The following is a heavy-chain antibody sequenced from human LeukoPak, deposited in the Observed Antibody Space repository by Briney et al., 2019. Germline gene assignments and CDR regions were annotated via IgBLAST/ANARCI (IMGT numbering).Heavy chain of an antibody. D-gene: IGHD6-13*01. CDR3: AKDAQGAAGTFWFDP. CDR1: GFTFDDYA. Sequence: GGSLRLSCAASGFTFDDYAMHWVREAPGKGLEWVSGISWNRGSIGYADSVKGRFTISRDNAKNSLYLQMNSLRAEDTALYYCAKDAQGAAGTFWFDPWGQGTLVTVSS. CDR2: ISWNRGSI. V-gene: IGHV3-9*01. J-gene: IGHJ5*02.